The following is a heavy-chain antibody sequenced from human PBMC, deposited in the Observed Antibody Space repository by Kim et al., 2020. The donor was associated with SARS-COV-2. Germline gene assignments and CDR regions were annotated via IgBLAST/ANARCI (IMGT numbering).Heavy chain of an antibody. J-gene: IGHJ4*02. Sequence: GTNYAKMFQGRGTLTRDTSISTVYMEVNRLRSDDTAVYYCARDIDYYFDYWGQGTLVTVSS. CDR3: ARDIDYYFDY. CDR2: GT. D-gene: IGHD3-9*01. V-gene: IGHV1-2*02.